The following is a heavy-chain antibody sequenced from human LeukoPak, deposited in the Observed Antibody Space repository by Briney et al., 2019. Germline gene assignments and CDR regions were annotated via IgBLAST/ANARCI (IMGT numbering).Heavy chain of an antibody. V-gene: IGHV3-21*01. CDR3: ARVGQLFFDY. Sequence: GGSLRLSCAASGFTFTSYSMNWVRQAPGKGLEWVSSISSSSSYIYYADSVKGRFTISRDNAKNSLYLQSNSLRAEDTAVYYCARVGQLFFDYWGQGTLVTVSS. D-gene: IGHD1-1*01. CDR1: GFTFTSYS. CDR2: ISSSSSYI. J-gene: IGHJ4*02.